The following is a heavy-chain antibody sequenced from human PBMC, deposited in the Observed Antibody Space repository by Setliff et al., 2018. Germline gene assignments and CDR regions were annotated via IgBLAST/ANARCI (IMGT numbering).Heavy chain of an antibody. CDR1: GLTVSNDF. J-gene: IGHJ5*01. CDR2: IYNIGET. Sequence: EGSLRLSCVVSGLTVSNDFMGWVRQAPGKGLEWVSVIYNIGETRYADSVKGRFTISRDKSKNTLYLHLSSLRVEDTATYYCARDRGGTNPWFDFWGQGTQVTVSS. D-gene: IGHD3-10*01. CDR3: ARDRGGTNPWFDF. V-gene: IGHV3-53*01.